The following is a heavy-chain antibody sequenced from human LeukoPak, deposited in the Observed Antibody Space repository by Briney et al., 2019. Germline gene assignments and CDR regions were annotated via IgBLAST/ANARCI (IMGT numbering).Heavy chain of an antibody. V-gene: IGHV3-23*01. CDR3: AQVPHYYYGSGSYQFDN. CDR2: ISGSGSNT. Sequence: PGGSLRLSCAASRFTFSNYAMSWVRQAPGKGLEWVSAISGSGSNTDYADSVKGRFTISRDNSKSTLYLQMSSLRAEDTAVYYCAQVPHYYYGSGSYQFDNWGQGTLVAVSS. J-gene: IGHJ4*02. D-gene: IGHD3-10*01. CDR1: RFTFSNYA.